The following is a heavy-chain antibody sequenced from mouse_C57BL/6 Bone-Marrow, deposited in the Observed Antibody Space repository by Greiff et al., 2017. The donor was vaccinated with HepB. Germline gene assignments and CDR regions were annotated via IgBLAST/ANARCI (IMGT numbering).Heavy chain of an antibody. D-gene: IGHD2-3*01. CDR1: GYTFTSYW. J-gene: IGHJ3*02. CDR2: IDPSDSYT. Sequence: QVQLKEPGAELVKPGASVKLSCKASGYTFTSYWMQWVKQRPGQGLEWIGEIDPSDSYTNYNQKFKGKATLTVDTSSSTAYMQLSSLTSEDSAVYYCARGWLLGWGQGTLVTVSA. CDR3: ARGWLLG. V-gene: IGHV1-50*01.